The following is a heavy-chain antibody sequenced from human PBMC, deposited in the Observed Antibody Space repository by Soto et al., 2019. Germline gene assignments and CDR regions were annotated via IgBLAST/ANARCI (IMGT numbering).Heavy chain of an antibody. Sequence: SETLSLTCAVYGGSFSGYYWSWIRPPPGKGLEWIGEINHSGSTNYNPSLKSRVTISVDTSKNQFSLKLSSVTAVDTAVYYCTRMPSELSQTGEYFYGMDVWGQGTTVTVSS. CDR3: TRMPSELSQTGEYFYGMDV. D-gene: IGHD3-16*02. CDR2: INHSGST. CDR1: GGSFSGYY. V-gene: IGHV4-34*01. J-gene: IGHJ6*01.